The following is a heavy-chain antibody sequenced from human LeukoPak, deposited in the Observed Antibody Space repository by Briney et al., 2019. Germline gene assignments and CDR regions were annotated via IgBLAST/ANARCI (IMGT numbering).Heavy chain of an antibody. D-gene: IGHD5/OR15-5a*01. J-gene: IGHJ3*02. V-gene: IGHV3-30*18. CDR3: AKDRTYVYDTYDAFDI. CDR2: ISYDGSNK. Sequence: GRSLRLSCAASGFTFDSYGMQWVRQDPGTGLEGVAVISYDGSNKYYVDSVKGRFTISRDNSKNTLYLQMNSLRPEDTAVYYCAKDRTYVYDTYDAFDIWGPGKMVTVSS. CDR1: GFTFDSYG.